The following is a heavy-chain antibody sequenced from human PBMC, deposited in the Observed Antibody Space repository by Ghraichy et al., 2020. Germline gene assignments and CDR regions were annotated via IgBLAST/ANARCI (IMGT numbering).Heavy chain of an antibody. J-gene: IGHJ4*02. V-gene: IGHV3-7*01. CDR1: GFTFSGDW. D-gene: IGHD1-26*01. Sequence: GGSLRLSCVGSGFTFSGDWMSWVRQAPGKGLEWVANIKQDESEKNYVDSVKGRFTISRDNSNNTVYLQMNSLRVDDTAVYYCAKKDGTSGSLDYWGQGTLVTVSS. CDR2: IKQDESEK. CDR3: AKKDGTSGSLDY.